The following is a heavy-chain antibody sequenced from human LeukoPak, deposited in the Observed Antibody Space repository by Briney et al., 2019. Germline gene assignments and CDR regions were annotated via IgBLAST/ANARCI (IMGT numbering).Heavy chain of an antibody. Sequence: GGSLRLSCAASGFTFSSYSMNWVRQPPGKGLEWVASIKADGSEKYYVDSVKGRFTISRDDAKRTVDLQMDNLRAEDTAIYYCAYRNNFEYWGQGALVTVSS. J-gene: IGHJ4*02. CDR1: GFTFSSYS. V-gene: IGHV3-7*05. CDR3: AYRNNFEY. D-gene: IGHD1-26*01. CDR2: IKADGSEK.